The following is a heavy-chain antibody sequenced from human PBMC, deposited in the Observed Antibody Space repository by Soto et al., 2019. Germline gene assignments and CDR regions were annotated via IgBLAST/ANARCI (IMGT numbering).Heavy chain of an antibody. Sequence: QVQLVESGGGVVQPGRSLRLSCAASGFTFSSYAMHWVRQAPGKGLEWVAVISYDGSNKYYADSVKGRFTISRDNSKNTLYLQMHSLRAEDTAVYYCARGGELRDWTDWYFDLWGRGTLVTVSS. V-gene: IGHV3-30-3*01. J-gene: IGHJ2*01. D-gene: IGHD3-9*01. CDR3: ARGGELRDWTDWYFDL. CDR2: ISYDGSNK. CDR1: GFTFSSYA.